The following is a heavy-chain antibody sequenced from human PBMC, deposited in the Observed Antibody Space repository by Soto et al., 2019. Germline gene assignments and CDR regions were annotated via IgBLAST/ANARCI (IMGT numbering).Heavy chain of an antibody. Sequence: PSETLSLIWTVSSGSISSGHYYWSWIRQHPGKGLEWIGYIYYSGSTNYNPSLKSRVTISVDTSKNQFSLKLSSVTAADTAVYYCARGYGYFDYWGQGTLVTVSS. CDR3: ARGYGYFDY. D-gene: IGHD4-17*01. V-gene: IGHV4-61*01. CDR1: SGSISSGHYY. CDR2: IYYSGST. J-gene: IGHJ4*02.